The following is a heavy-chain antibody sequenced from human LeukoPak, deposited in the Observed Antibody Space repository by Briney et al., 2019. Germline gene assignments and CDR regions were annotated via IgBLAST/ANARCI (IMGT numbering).Heavy chain of an antibody. D-gene: IGHD3-22*01. CDR3: ARQGITMMAVIITSALDP. CDR1: GDSICSSKYY. CDR2: TYVTGSA. V-gene: IGHV4-39*01. J-gene: IGHJ5*02. Sequence: PSEPLSLTCTVSGDSICSSKYYWAWIRQSPGKVLLWIWSTYVTGSANYNPSLKSRITMSVDTSKNQVTLNLSSVTAADTAIYYCARQGITMMAVIITSALDPWGQGTLVTVSS.